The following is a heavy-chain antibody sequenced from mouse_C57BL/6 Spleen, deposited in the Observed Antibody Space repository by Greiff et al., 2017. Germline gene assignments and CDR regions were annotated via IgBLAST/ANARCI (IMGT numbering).Heavy chain of an antibody. CDR2: IYPGDGDT. V-gene: IGHV1-80*01. D-gene: IGHD3-2*02. J-gene: IGHJ3*01. Sequence: QVQLQQSGAELVKPGASVKISCKASGYAFSSYWMNWVKQRPGKGLEWIGQIYPGDGDTNYNGKFKGKATLTADKSSSTAYMQLSSLTSEDSAVYFCAREEVRQLRLQFAYWGQGTLVTVSA. CDR3: AREEVRQLRLQFAY. CDR1: GYAFSSYW.